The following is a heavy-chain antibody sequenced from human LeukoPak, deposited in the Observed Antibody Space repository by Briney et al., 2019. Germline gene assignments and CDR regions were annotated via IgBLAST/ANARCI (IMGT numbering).Heavy chain of an antibody. V-gene: IGHV1-69*04. J-gene: IGHJ4*02. CDR2: IIPILGIA. CDR1: GGTFSSYA. Sequence: SVKVSCKASGGTFSSYAISWVRQAPGQGLEWMGRIIPILGIANYAQEFQGRVTITADKSTSTAYMELSSLRSEDTAVYYCARDLFSYTTLRYFDYWGQGALVTVSS. D-gene: IGHD2-15*01. CDR3: ARDLFSYTTLRYFDY.